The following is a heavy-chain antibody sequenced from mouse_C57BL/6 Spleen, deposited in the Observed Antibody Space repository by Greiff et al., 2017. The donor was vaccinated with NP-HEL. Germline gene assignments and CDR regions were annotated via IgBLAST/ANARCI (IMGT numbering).Heavy chain of an antibody. V-gene: IGHV1-63*01. CDR3: AREINYWYFDV. CDR2: IYPGGGYT. D-gene: IGHD2-4*01. J-gene: IGHJ1*03. Sequence: VMLVESGAELVRPGTSVKMSCKASGYTFTNYWIGWAKQRPGHGLEWIGDIYPGGGYTNYNEKFKGKATLTADKSSSTAYMQFSSLTSEDSAIYYCAREINYWYFDVWGTGTTVTVSS. CDR1: GYTFTNYW.